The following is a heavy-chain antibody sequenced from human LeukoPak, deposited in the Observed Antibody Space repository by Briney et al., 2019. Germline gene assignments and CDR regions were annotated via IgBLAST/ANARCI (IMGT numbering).Heavy chain of an antibody. CDR3: AKSRGAFGGVIALDY. D-gene: IGHD3-16*02. CDR2: ISWNSGSI. CDR1: GFTFDDYA. J-gene: IGHJ4*02. V-gene: IGHV3-9*01. Sequence: PGGSLRLSCAASGFTFDDYAMHWVRQAPGKGLEWVSGISWNSGSIGCADSVKGRFPISRDNPKNSLYLQMTSLRAEDTALYYCAKSRGAFGGVIALDYWGQGTLVTVSS.